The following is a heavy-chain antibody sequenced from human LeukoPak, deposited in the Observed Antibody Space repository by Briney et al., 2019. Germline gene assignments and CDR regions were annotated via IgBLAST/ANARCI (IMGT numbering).Heavy chain of an antibody. D-gene: IGHD5-18*01. CDR3: TSGYSYGYFDY. Sequence: GSLRLSCTASGFTFGDYAMTWVRQAPGKGLEWVGFIRSKAYGGTIEYAASVKGRFTISRDDSKSIAYLQMNSLKTEDTAVYYCTSGYSYGYFDYWGQGTLVTVSS. V-gene: IGHV3-49*04. J-gene: IGHJ4*02. CDR2: IRSKAYGGTI. CDR1: GFTFGDYA.